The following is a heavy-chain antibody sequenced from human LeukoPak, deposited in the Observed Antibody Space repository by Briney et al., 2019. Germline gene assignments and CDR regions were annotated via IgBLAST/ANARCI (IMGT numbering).Heavy chain of an antibody. CDR3: ARDSGTTRAFDI. CDR1: GGTFSSYA. D-gene: IGHD1-1*01. CDR2: IIPIFGTA. Sequence: SVKVSCKASGGTFSSYAMSWVRQAPGQGLEWMGGIIPIFGTANYAQKFQGRVTITTDESTSTAYMELSSLRSEDTAVYYCARDSGTTRAFDIWGQGTMVTVSS. V-gene: IGHV1-69*05. J-gene: IGHJ3*02.